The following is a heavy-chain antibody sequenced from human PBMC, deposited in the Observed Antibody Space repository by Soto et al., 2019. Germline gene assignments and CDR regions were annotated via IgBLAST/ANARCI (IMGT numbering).Heavy chain of an antibody. D-gene: IGHD6-13*01. J-gene: IGHJ4*02. CDR1: GGAANKYI. CDR2: IMPMFNTA. Sequence: QVQLVQSGAEVKKPGSSVKVSCKASGGAANKYIVNWVRQAPGQGLEWMGGIMPMFNTATYAQNLQGRLTITADESTSAVYMELSSLRSEDTAVYYCARVDSRSWQIWYYFPNWGQGTLVTVSS. CDR3: ARVDSRSWQIWYYFPN. V-gene: IGHV1-69*01.